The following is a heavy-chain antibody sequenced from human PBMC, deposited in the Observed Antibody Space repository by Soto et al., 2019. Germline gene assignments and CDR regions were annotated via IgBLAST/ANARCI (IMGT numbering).Heavy chain of an antibody. CDR3: ARDLRGYSRYDYLDY. V-gene: IGHV4-31*03. J-gene: IGHJ4*02. CDR2: SYYTGSS. Sequence: PSETLSLTCTVSGGSISSGGYYWSWIRQHPGKGLEWVGYSYYTGSSYYNPSLKSRVTISVDAARNQLSLRLASVTAAGTAVYYWARDLRGYSRYDYLDYWGQGIPVTVSS. CDR1: GGSISSGGYY. D-gene: IGHD5-12*01.